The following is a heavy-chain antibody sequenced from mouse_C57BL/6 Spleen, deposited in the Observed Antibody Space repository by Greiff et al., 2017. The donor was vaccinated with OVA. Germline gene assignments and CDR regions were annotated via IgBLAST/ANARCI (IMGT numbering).Heavy chain of an antibody. CDR3: ARYYYGSSYEGYFDV. CDR2: INYDGSST. J-gene: IGHJ1*03. CDR1: GFTFSDYY. D-gene: IGHD1-1*01. Sequence: EVKVEESEGGLVQPGSSMKLSCTASGFTFSDYYMAWVRQVPEKGLEWVANINYDGSSTYYLDSLKSRFIISRDNAKNILYLQMSSLKSEDTATYYCARYYYGSSYEGYFDVWGTGTTVTVSS. V-gene: IGHV5-16*01.